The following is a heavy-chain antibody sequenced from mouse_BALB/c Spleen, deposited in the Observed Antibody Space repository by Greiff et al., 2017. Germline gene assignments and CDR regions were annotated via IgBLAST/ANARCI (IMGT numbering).Heavy chain of an antibody. CDR1: GFTFSSYA. J-gene: IGHJ3*01. V-gene: IGHV5-6-5*01. CDR3: ARTTATEFAY. CDR2: ISSGGST. Sequence: EVQVVESGGGLVKPGGSLKLSCAASGFTFSSYAMSWVRQTPEKRLEWVASISSGGSTYYPDSVKGRFTISRDNARNILYLQMSSLRSEDTAMYYCARTTATEFAYWGQGTLVTVSA. D-gene: IGHD1-2*01.